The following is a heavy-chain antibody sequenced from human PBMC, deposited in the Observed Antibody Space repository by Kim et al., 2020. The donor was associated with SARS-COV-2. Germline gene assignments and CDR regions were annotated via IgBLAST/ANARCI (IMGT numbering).Heavy chain of an antibody. V-gene: IGHV4-34*01. CDR2: INHRGST. Sequence: SETLSLTCAVYGESFRNFYWSWIRQPPGKGLEWIGEINHRGSTNYNPSLKSRVTISVDTSKNQFSLRLNSVTAADTAMYYCARETSSGDDAFDVWGQGTMVTVSS. CDR3: ARETSSGDDAFDV. J-gene: IGHJ3*01. D-gene: IGHD6-25*01. CDR1: GESFRNFY.